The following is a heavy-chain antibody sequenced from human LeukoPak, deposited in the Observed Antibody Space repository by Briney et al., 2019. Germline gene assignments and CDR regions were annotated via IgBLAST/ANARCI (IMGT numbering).Heavy chain of an antibody. D-gene: IGHD1-26*01. CDR2: ISGSGSST. CDR1: GFTFTTYA. V-gene: IGHV3-23*01. Sequence: GGSLRLSCSASGFTFTTYAMSWVRQAPGKGLEWVSAISGSGSSTYYADSVKGRFTISRDNSKNTLYLQMNSLRGEDTAVYYCARAKESGSYYYFDYWGQGTLVTVSS. J-gene: IGHJ4*02. CDR3: ARAKESGSYYYFDY.